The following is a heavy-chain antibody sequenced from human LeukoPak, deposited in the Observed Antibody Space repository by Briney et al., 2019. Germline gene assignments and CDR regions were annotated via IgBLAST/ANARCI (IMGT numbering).Heavy chain of an antibody. CDR3: AREGSGYSGYDAPFYYYGMDV. V-gene: IGHV3-21*01. D-gene: IGHD5-12*01. Sequence: GGSLRLSCAASGFTFSSYSMNWVRQAPGKGLEWVSSISSSSSYIYYADSVKGRFIISRDNAKNSLYLQMNSLRAEDTAVYYCAREGSGYSGYDAPFYYYGMDVWGQGTTVTVSS. CDR2: ISSSSSYI. J-gene: IGHJ6*02. CDR1: GFTFSSYS.